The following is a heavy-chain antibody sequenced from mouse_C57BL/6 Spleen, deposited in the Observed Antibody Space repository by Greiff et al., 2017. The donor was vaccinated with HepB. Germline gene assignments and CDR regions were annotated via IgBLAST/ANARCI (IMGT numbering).Heavy chain of an antibody. CDR2: IDPSDSYT. J-gene: IGHJ3*01. D-gene: IGHD2-4*01. CDR1: GYTFTSYW. CDR3: ARRLYYDYDGFAY. Sequence: QVQLQQPGAELVMPGASVKLSCKASGYTFTSYWMHWVKQRPGQGLEWIGEIDPSDSYTNYNQKFKGKSTLTVDKSSSTAYMQRSSLTSEDSAVYYCARRLYYDYDGFAYWGQGTLVTVSA. V-gene: IGHV1-69*01.